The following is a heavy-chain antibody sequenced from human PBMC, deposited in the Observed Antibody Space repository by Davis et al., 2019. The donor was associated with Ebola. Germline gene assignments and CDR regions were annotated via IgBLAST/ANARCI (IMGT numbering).Heavy chain of an antibody. CDR1: GFTFGNYW. Sequence: GESLKISCAASGFTFGNYWMHWVRQAPGKGLVWVSRINSDGSSTNYADSVKGRFTISRDNAKNTLYLQMNSLRAEDTAVYFCAKDHRFIVAAVTGLDYWGQGTPVTVSS. J-gene: IGHJ4*02. CDR2: INSDGSST. D-gene: IGHD5-12*01. V-gene: IGHV3-74*01. CDR3: AKDHRFIVAAVTGLDY.